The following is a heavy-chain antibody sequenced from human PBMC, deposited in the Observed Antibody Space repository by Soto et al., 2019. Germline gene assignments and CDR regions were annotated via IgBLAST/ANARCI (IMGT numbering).Heavy chain of an antibody. J-gene: IGHJ6*02. Sequence: NPSETLSLTCTVSGGSISSGDYYWSWIRQPPGKGLEWIGYIDDRGSTHHNPSLESRVTMSVDMSKNQFSLKLSSVTAADTAVYFCVRGHCSTTSCSPYYYYYAMDVWGQGTTVTVSS. CDR3: VRGHCSTTSCSPYYYYYAMDV. CDR1: GGSISSGDYY. CDR2: IDDRGST. D-gene: IGHD2-2*01. V-gene: IGHV4-30-4*01.